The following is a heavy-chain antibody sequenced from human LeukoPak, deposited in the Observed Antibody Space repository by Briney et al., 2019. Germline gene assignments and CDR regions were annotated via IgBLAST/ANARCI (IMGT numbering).Heavy chain of an antibody. CDR3: ARGPPNYYYDSSGYFDY. CDR1: GYTFTSYY. D-gene: IGHD3-22*01. J-gene: IGHJ4*02. Sequence: ASVKVSCKASGYTFTSYYMHWVRQAPGQGLEWMGWINPNSGGTNYAQKFQGRVTMTRDTSISTAYMELSRLRSDDTAVYYCARGPPNYYYDSSGYFDYWGQGTLVTVSS. V-gene: IGHV1-2*02. CDR2: INPNSGGT.